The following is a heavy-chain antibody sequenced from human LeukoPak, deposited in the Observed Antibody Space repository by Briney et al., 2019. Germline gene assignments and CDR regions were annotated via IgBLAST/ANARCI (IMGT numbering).Heavy chain of an antibody. V-gene: IGHV4-4*07. CDR1: GGSISSYF. CDR3: ARDPEGHGNYFDY. J-gene: IGHJ4*02. D-gene: IGHD1-14*01. CDR2: IHTSGST. Sequence: PSETLSLTCTVSGGSISSYFCTWIRQPAGKGLERIGRIHTSGSTNYNPSLKSRVTMSVDTSKNQFSLKLSSVTAADTAVYYCARDPEGHGNYFDYWGQGALVTVSS.